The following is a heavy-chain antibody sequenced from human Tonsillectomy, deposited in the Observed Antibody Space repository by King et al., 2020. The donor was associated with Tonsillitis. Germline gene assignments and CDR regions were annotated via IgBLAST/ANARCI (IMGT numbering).Heavy chain of an antibody. V-gene: IGHV4-34*01. CDR2: INHSGST. J-gene: IGHJ4*02. D-gene: IGHD3-10*01. CDR3: ARGFVPITMVRGVTGFDY. CDR1: GGSFSGYY. Sequence: VQLQQWGAGLLKPSETLSLTCAVYGGSFSGYYWSWIRQPPGKGLEWIGEINHSGSTNYNPSLKSRVTISVDTSKNQFSLKLSSVTAADTAVYYCARGFVPITMVRGVTGFDYWGQGTLVTVSS.